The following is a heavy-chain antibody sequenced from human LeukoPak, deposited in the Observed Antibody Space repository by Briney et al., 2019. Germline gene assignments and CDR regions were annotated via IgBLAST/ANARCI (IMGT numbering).Heavy chain of an antibody. J-gene: IGHJ4*02. CDR2: IKQDGSEK. CDR1: GFTFSSYW. V-gene: IGHV3-7*01. Sequence: GGSLRLSCAASGFTFSSYWMSWVRQAPGKVLEWVASIKQDGSEKYYVDSVKGRFTISRDNAKNSLYLQMNSLRAEDTAVYYCARDGLLWFGELLGDYFDYWGQGTLVTVSS. D-gene: IGHD3-10*01. CDR3: ARDGLLWFGELLGDYFDY.